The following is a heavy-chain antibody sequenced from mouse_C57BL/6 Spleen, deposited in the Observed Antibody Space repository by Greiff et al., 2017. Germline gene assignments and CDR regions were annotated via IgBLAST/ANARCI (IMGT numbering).Heavy chain of an antibody. D-gene: IGHD2-12*01. CDR2: INPSTGGT. V-gene: IGHV1-42*01. CDR3: ARSGELFAY. J-gene: IGHJ3*01. CDR1: GYSFTGYY. Sequence: VQLQQSGPELVKPGASVKISCKASGYSFTGYYMNWVKQSPEKSLEWIGEINPSTGGTTYNQKFKAKATLTVDKSSSTAYMQLKSLTSEDSAVYYCARSGELFAYWGQGTLVTVSA.